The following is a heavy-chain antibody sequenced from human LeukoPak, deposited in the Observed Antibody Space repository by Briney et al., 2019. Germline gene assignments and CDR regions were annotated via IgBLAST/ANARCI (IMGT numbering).Heavy chain of an antibody. CDR2: IYPGDSDT. Sequence: GESLKISCKGSGYSFTSYWIGWVRQMPGKGLEWMGIIYPGDSDTRYSPSFQGQVTISADKSISTAYLQWSSLKASDTAMYYCARLKVVPAAILLWFDPWGQGTLVTVSS. D-gene: IGHD2-2*02. CDR1: GYSFTSYW. CDR3: ARLKVVPAAILLWFDP. V-gene: IGHV5-51*01. J-gene: IGHJ5*02.